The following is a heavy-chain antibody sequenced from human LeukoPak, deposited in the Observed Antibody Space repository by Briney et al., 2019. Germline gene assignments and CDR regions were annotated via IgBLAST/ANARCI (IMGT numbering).Heavy chain of an antibody. D-gene: IGHD6-13*01. V-gene: IGHV3-53*05. CDR3: AKDGSGSYSSSWDDAFDI. Sequence: GGSLRLSCAASEFSVGSNYMTWVRQAPGKGLEWVSLIYSGGSTYYADSVKGRFTISRDNAKNSLYLQMTSLRAEDTALYYCAKDGSGSYSSSWDDAFDIWGQGTMVTVSS. CDR1: EFSVGSNY. CDR2: IYSGGST. J-gene: IGHJ3*02.